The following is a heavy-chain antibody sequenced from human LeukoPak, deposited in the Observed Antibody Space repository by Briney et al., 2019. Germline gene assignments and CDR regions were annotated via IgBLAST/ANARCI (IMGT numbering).Heavy chain of an antibody. J-gene: IGHJ4*02. CDR1: GGTFISYA. CDR2: IIPILGIA. CDR3: ARVDTAMVIDY. V-gene: IGHV1-69*04. Sequence: SVTVSCTASGGTFISYAISWVRQAPGQGLEWMGRIIPILGIANYAQKFQGRVTITADKSTSTAYMELSSLRSEDTAVYYCARVDTAMVIDYWGQGTLVTVSS. D-gene: IGHD5-18*01.